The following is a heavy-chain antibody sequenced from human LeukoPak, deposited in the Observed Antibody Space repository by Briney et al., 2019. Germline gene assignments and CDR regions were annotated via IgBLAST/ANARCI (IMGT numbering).Heavy chain of an antibody. D-gene: IGHD3-22*01. CDR2: IYYIGST. J-gene: IGHJ4*02. CDR1: GGSISGYY. Sequence: SETLSLTCTVSGGSISGYYWSWIRQPPGKGLEWIGYIYYIGSTNYNPSLKSRVTISVDTSKAQFSLKLSSVTAADTAVYYCARVRNYYDSSGYYPIDYWGQGTLVTVSS. V-gene: IGHV4-59*01. CDR3: ARVRNYYDSSGYYPIDY.